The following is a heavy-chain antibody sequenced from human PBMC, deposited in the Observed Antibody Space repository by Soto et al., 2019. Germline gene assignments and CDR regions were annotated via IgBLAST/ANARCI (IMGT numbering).Heavy chain of an antibody. J-gene: IGHJ4*02. CDR1: RERFYSFL. CDR3: TRAAWFPYLSFY. D-gene: IGHD3-10*01. Sequence: GGSMGISRASSRERFYSFLLRGFRQAPGKGLEWISYISSSGSTAYYASSVEGRFTISRDNANNSVYLQMDSLRAEDTALYYCTRAAWFPYLSFYWGQGALV. V-gene: IGHV3-48*03. CDR2: ISSSGSTA.